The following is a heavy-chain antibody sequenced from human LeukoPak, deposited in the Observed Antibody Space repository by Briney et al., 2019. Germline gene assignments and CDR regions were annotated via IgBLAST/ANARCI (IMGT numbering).Heavy chain of an antibody. J-gene: IGHJ4*02. CDR1: GYTFTSYG. Sequence: GASVKVSCKASGYTFTSYGISWVRQAPGQGLEWMGWISAYNGNTNYAQKLQGRVTMTTDTSTSTAYMELRSLRSDDTAVYYCARDTSGWSPRAQFDYWGQGTLVTVSS. CDR2: ISAYNGNT. CDR3: ARDTSGWSPRAQFDY. D-gene: IGHD6-19*01. V-gene: IGHV1-18*01.